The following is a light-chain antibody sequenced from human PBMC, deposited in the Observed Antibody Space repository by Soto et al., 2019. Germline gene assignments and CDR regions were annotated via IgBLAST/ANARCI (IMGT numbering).Light chain of an antibody. CDR3: QQYDNWPLT. V-gene: IGKV3-15*01. CDR1: QSVSGD. J-gene: IGKJ5*01. CDR2: GAS. Sequence: EMVLTQSPATLSVSPGERAILSCRASQSVSGDLAWYHHKPGQAPRLLIYGASTRATTIPARFSGSGSGTEFTLTISSLQYEDFAIYYCQQYDNWPLTFGQGTRLEIK.